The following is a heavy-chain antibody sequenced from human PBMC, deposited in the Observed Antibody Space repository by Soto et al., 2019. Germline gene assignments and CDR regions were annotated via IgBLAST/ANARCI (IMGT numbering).Heavy chain of an antibody. D-gene: IGHD3-16*02. V-gene: IGHV4-4*02. CDR1: GGSISSSNW. Sequence: SETLSLTCAVSGGSISSSNWWSWVRQPPGKGLEWIGEIYHSGSTNYNPSLKSRVTISVDKSKNQFPLKLSSVTAADTAVYYCAYTFGGAIGDYWGQGTLVTVSS. CDR3: AYTFGGAIGDY. CDR2: IYHSGST. J-gene: IGHJ4*02.